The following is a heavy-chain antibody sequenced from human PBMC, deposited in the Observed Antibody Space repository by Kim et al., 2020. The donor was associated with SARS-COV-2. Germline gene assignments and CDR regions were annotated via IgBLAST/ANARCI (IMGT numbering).Heavy chain of an antibody. D-gene: IGHD3-16*02. CDR3: ARLITFGGVIATNYGMDV. Sequence: KSRVTISVDTSKNQFSLKLSSVTAADTAVYYCARLITFGGVIATNYGMDVWGQGTTVTVSS. J-gene: IGHJ6*02. V-gene: IGHV4-59*08.